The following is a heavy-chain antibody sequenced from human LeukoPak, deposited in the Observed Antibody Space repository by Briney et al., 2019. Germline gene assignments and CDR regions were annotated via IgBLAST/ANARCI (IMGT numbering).Heavy chain of an antibody. J-gene: IGHJ4*02. CDR1: GFTFSNSW. CDR3: AKTGSFRFDY. V-gene: IGHV3-74*01. CDR2: MDADGRTI. Sequence: GGSLRLSCAGAGFTFSNSWLHWVRQAPGGGLVWLSRMDADGRTINYADSVKGRFTVSRDNAKNTLYLQMNSLTVEDTAVYYCAKTGSFRFDYWGQGTLVTVSS. D-gene: IGHD3-10*01.